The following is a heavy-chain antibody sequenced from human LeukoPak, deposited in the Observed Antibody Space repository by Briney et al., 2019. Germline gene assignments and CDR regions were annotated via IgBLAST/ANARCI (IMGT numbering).Heavy chain of an antibody. CDR1: GGSISSYY. V-gene: IGHV4-4*09. D-gene: IGHD5-12*01. J-gene: IGHJ4*02. CDR3: AKVVSGYHFDY. CDR2: IYTSGST. Sequence: SETLSLTCTVSGGSISSYYWSWIRQPPGKGLEWIGYIYTSGSTNYNPSLKSRVTISVDTSKNQFSLKLSSVTAADTAVYYCAKVVSGYHFDYWGQGTLVTVSS.